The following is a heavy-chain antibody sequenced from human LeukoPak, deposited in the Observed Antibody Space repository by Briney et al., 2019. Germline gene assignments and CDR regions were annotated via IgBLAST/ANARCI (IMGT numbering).Heavy chain of an antibody. CDR2: IYYSGST. Sequence: SETLSLTCTVSGGSISSGGYYWSWIRQHPGKGLEWIVYIYYSGSTYYNPSLKSRVTISVDTSKNQFSLKLSSVTAADTAVYYCARHVDYYGSGRHLYYFDYWGQGTLVTVSS. V-gene: IGHV4-39*01. D-gene: IGHD3-10*01. CDR3: ARHVDYYGSGRHLYYFDY. J-gene: IGHJ4*02. CDR1: GGSISSGGYY.